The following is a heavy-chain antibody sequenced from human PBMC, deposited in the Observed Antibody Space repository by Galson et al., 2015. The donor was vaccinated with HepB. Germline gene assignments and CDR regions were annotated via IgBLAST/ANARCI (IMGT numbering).Heavy chain of an antibody. J-gene: IGHJ4*02. V-gene: IGHV3-21*01. CDR2: ISGSSSYI. CDR3: ARAASNFWSGYDY. D-gene: IGHD3-3*01. CDR1: GFSFSDYS. Sequence: SLRLSCAASGFSFSDYSLNWVRQAPGRGLEWVASISGSSSYIYYPDSLKGRFTISRDNAKNSLYLRMNNLRAEDTAVYYCARAASNFWSGYDYWGQGTLVTVSS.